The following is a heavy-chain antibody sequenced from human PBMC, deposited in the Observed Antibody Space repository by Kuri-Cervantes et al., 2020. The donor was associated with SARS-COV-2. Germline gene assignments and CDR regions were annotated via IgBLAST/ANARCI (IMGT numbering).Heavy chain of an antibody. D-gene: IGHD2-2*01. CDR1: GGSFSDYY. CDR2: INHSGST. CDR3: ARDRCSSTSCYHHDAFDI. V-gene: IGHV4-34*01. Sequence: SETLSLTCAVYGGSFSDYYWSWIRQPPGKGLEWIGEINHSGSTNYNPSLKSRVTISVDTSKNQFSLKLSSVTAADTAVYYCARDRCSSTSCYHHDAFDIWGQGTMVTVSS. J-gene: IGHJ3*02.